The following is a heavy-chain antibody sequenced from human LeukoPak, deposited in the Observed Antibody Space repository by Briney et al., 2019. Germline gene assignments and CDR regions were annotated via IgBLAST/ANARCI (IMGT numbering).Heavy chain of an antibody. CDR3: AREGYSYGFLVSNWFDP. CDR2: IIPILGIA. CDR1: GGTFSSYA. J-gene: IGHJ5*02. V-gene: IGHV1-69*04. D-gene: IGHD5-18*01. Sequence: SVKVSCKASGGTFSSYAISWVRQAPGQGLEWTGRIIPILGIANYAQKFQGRVTITADKSTSTAYMELSSLRSEDTAVYYCAREGYSYGFLVSNWFDPWGQGTLVTVSS.